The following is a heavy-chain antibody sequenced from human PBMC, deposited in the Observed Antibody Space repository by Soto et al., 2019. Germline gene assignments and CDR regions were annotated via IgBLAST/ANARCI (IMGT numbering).Heavy chain of an antibody. V-gene: IGHV1-18*01. CDR2: ISAYNGNT. J-gene: IGHJ6*02. Sequence: GASVKVSCKASGYTFTSYGISWVRQAPGQGLEWMGWISAYNGNTNYAQKLQGRVTMTTDTSTSTAYMELRSLRSDDTAVYYCAREYSGYEGGCSGGSCLNTNYYYYGMDVWGQGTTVTVSS. CDR3: AREYSGYEGGCSGGSCLNTNYYYYGMDV. D-gene: IGHD2-15*01. CDR1: GYTFTSYG.